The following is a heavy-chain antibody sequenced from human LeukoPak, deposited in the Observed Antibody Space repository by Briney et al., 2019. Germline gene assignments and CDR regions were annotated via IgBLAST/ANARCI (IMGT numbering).Heavy chain of an antibody. CDR2: ISSSSSYI. CDR1: GFTFSSYS. Sequence: GGSLRLSCAASGFTFSSYSMNWVRQAPGKGLEWVSSISSSSSYIYYADSVKGRFTISRDNAKNSLYLQMNSLRAEDTAVYYCAREGSGQLLWFGELYDPDGHAFDIWGQGTMVTVSS. D-gene: IGHD3-10*01. V-gene: IGHV3-21*01. J-gene: IGHJ3*02. CDR3: AREGSGQLLWFGELYDPDGHAFDI.